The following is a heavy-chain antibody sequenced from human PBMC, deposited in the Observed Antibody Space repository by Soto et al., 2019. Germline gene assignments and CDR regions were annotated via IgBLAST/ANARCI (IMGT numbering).Heavy chain of an antibody. CDR1: GFTFSSYD. CDR3: AKDEYYYSRSGYYIFDS. Sequence: GGSLRLSCAASGFTFSSYDFHWVRQATGKGLEWVSGIGTAGDAYYGDSVKGRFTISRDNSKKTLYLQMNSLRPEDTALYYCAKDEYYYSRSGYYIFDSWGQGTLVTVSS. CDR2: IGTAGDA. V-gene: IGHV3-13*01. D-gene: IGHD3-22*01. J-gene: IGHJ4*02.